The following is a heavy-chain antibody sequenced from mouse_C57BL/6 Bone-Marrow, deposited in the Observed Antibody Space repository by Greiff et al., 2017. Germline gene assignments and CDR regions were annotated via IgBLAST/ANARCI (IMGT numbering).Heavy chain of an antibody. CDR3: SRGSHYGSSAWFAY. J-gene: IGHJ3*01. Sequence: QVHVKQSGAELARPGASVKLSCKSSGYTFTSHGISWVKQRTGQGLEWIGEIYPRSGNTYYNEKFKGKATLTADKSSSTAYMELRSLTSEDSAVYFWSRGSHYGSSAWFAYWGQGTLVTVSA. D-gene: IGHD1-1*01. CDR2: IYPRSGNT. CDR1: GYTFTSHG. V-gene: IGHV1-81*01.